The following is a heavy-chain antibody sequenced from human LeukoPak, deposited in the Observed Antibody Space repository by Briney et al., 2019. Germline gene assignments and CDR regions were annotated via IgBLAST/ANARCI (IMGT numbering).Heavy chain of an antibody. CDR2: IYYSGST. CDR3: ARGHYDSSGYYYLTGWLYYYYYMDV. Sequence: SETLSLTCTVSGGSISSYYWSWIRQPPGKGLEWIGYIYYSGSTNYNPSLKSRVTISVDTSKNQFSLKLSSVTAADTAVYYCARGHYDSSGYYYLTGWLYYYYYMDVWGKGTTVTISS. CDR1: GGSISSYY. J-gene: IGHJ6*03. V-gene: IGHV4-59*01. D-gene: IGHD3-22*01.